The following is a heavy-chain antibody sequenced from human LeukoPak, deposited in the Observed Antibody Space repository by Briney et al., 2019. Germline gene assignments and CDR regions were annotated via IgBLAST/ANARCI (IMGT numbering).Heavy chain of an antibody. CDR2: FDPEDGET. D-gene: IGHD2/OR15-2a*01. J-gene: IGHJ4*02. CDR1: GYTLTELS. Sequence: ASVKVSCKVSGYTLTELSMHWVRQAPGKGLEWMGGFDPEDGETIYAQKFQGRVTMTADTSTDTAYMELSSLRSEDTAVYYCATDRFLRWGQGTLVTVSS. V-gene: IGHV1-24*01. CDR3: ATDRFLR.